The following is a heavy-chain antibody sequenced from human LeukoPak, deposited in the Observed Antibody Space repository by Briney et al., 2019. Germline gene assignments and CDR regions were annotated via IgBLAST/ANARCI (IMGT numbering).Heavy chain of an antibody. V-gene: IGHV3-23*01. J-gene: IGHJ4*02. D-gene: IGHD4-11*01. CDR1: GFTFSSYG. CDR2: ISGSGFST. CDR3: AKDLNYSDLFDS. Sequence: GVSLRLSCAASGFTFSSYGMNWVRQAPGKGLEWVSAISGSGFSTYYTDSVKGRFTISRDNYRNTLYLQMNSLRPEDTAVYYCAKDLNYSDLFDSWGQGTLVTVSS.